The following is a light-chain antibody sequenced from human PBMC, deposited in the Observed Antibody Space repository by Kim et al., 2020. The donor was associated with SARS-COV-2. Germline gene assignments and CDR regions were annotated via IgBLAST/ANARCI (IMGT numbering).Light chain of an antibody. V-gene: IGKV3-15*01. Sequence: EKVMTQSPATLSVSPGETATLSCRASQSVTNKLAWYQQKPGQAPRLLIYDTSTRATGIPDRFSGSGSGTEFTLTINSLQSEDFAVYYCQQFNTWPLTFGGGTKVDIK. CDR2: DTS. CDR1: QSVTNK. J-gene: IGKJ4*01. CDR3: QQFNTWPLT.